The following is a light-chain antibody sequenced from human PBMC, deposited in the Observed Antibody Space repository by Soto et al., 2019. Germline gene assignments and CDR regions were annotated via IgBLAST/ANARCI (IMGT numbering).Light chain of an antibody. J-gene: IGKJ4*01. Sequence: DGQMTQSKSSLSASVGDRVTITCRASQSISSYLNWYQQKPGKAPKLLIYAASSLQSGVPSRFSGSGSGTEFTLTISSLQSEDFAVYYCQQYNNWPPLTFAGGTKVDIK. CDR1: QSISSY. V-gene: IGKV1-39*01. CDR3: QQYNNWPPLT. CDR2: AAS.